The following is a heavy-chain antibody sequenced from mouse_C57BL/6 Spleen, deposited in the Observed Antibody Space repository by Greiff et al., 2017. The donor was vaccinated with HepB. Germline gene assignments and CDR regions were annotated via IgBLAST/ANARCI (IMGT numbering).Heavy chain of an antibody. CDR1: GYTFTGYW. D-gene: IGHD2-4*01. V-gene: IGHV1-9*01. CDR3: ARERSRPHYFDY. J-gene: IGHJ2*01. CDR2: ILPGSGST. Sequence: VKVVESGAELMKPGASVKLSCKATGYTFTGYWIEWVKQRPGHGLEWIGEILPGSGSTNYNEKFKGKATSTADTSSNTAYMQHSSLTTENSAIYYCARERSRPHYFDYWGQGTTLTVSS.